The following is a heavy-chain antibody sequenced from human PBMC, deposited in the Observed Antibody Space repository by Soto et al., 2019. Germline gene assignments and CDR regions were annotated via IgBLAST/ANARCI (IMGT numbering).Heavy chain of an antibody. V-gene: IGHV3-23*01. D-gene: IGHD3-3*01. CDR2: ISGSGGST. J-gene: IGHJ1*01. CDR1: GFTFSSYA. Sequence: GGSLRLSCAASGFTFSSYAMSWVRQAPGKGLEWVSAISGSGGSTYYADSVKGRFTISRDNSKNTLYLQMNSLRAEDTAVYYCAKDRSTIFGVVIIAAYFQHWGQGTLVTVSS. CDR3: AKDRSTIFGVVIIAAYFQH.